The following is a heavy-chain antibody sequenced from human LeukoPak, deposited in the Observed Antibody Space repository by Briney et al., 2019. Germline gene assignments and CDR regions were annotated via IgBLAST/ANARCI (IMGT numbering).Heavy chain of an antibody. V-gene: IGHV5-51*01. Sequence: GESLKISCKGSGYSFTSYWIGWVRQMPGKGLEWMGIIYPGDSDTRYSPSFQGQVTISADKSISTAYLQWSSLKASDTAMYYCARLLDYDSSGYPWFGPWGQGTLVTVSS. CDR1: GYSFTSYW. CDR3: ARLLDYDSSGYPWFGP. D-gene: IGHD3-22*01. CDR2: IYPGDSDT. J-gene: IGHJ5*02.